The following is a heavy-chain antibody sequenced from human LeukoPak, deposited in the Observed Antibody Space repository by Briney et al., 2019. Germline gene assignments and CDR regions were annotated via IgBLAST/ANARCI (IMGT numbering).Heavy chain of an antibody. J-gene: IGHJ4*02. CDR3: AKDGGDDILTGYYKHDY. V-gene: IGHV3-23*01. CDR1: GFTFSSSA. CDR2: ISASGGST. D-gene: IGHD3-9*01. Sequence: GGSLRLSCAASGFTFSSSAMSWVRQVPGKGLEWVSGISASGGSTYYADSVKGRFTISRDNSKNTLYLQMNSLRAEDTAVYYCAKDGGDDILTGYYKHDYWGQGTLVTVSS.